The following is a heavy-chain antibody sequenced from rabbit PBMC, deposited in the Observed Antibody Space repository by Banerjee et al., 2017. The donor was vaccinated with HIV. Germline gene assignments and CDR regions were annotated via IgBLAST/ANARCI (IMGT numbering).Heavy chain of an antibody. CDR1: GFSFSNKYV. CDR2: INTSSGNT. D-gene: IGHD4-1*01. V-gene: IGHV1S45*01. Sequence: QEQLEESGGDPVKPEGSLTLTCTASGFSFSNKYVMCWVRQAPGKGLEWIGCINTSSGNTVYASWAKGRFTISKTSSTTVTLQMTSLTAADTATYFCVRDLAGAIGWNFVLWGQGTLVTVS. CDR3: VRDLAGAIGWNFVL. J-gene: IGHJ4*01.